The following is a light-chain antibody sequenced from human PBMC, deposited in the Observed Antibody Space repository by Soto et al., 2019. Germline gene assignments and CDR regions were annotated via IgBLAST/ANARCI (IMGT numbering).Light chain of an antibody. J-gene: IGKJ3*01. Sequence: DIPMTQSPSSLSASVGDRITITCRASQTISRYLNWYQQKPGKAPKLLIYAASSLQSGVPSRFSGSGSGTDFTLVISSLQPEDFATYYCQQSYNTLTFGPGTKVDIK. CDR2: AAS. CDR1: QTISRY. CDR3: QQSYNTLT. V-gene: IGKV1-39*01.